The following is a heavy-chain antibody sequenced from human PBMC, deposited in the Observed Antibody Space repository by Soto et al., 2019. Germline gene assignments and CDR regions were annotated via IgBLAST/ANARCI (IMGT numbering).Heavy chain of an antibody. Sequence: ASVKVSCKASGYTFTDYFIHWVRQAPGQGFEWMGWINPNSRGTNYAPKFQGRVTMTRDTSNSTAYMELRGLRSDDTAAYYCARVTLKAGNWFDPWGQGTLVTVSS. J-gene: IGHJ5*02. CDR1: GYTFTDYF. CDR3: ARVTLKAGNWFDP. CDR2: INPNSRGT. V-gene: IGHV1-2*02.